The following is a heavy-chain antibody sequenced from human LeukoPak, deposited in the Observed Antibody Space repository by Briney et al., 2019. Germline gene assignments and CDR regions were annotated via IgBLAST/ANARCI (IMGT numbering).Heavy chain of an antibody. CDR3: AKIRYDILTGYYVYYYGMDV. Sequence: SVKVSCKASGGTFSSYAISWVRQAPGQGLEWMGRIIPILGIANYAQKFQGRVTITADKSTSTAYMELSSLRSEDTAVYYCAKIRYDILTGYYVYYYGMDVWGQGTTVTVSS. V-gene: IGHV1-69*04. J-gene: IGHJ6*02. D-gene: IGHD3-9*01. CDR1: GGTFSSYA. CDR2: IIPILGIA.